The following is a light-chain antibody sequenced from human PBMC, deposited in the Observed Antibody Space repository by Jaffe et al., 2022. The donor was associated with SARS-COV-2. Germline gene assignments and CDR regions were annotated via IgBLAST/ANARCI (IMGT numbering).Light chain of an antibody. Sequence: QAGLTQPPSVSKGLRQTATLTCTGNSSNVGNQGAAWLQQHQGHPPKLLSYRNNNRPSGISERFSASRSGNTASLTITGLQPEDEADYYCSAWDTSINSWVFGGGTKLTVL. CDR1: SSNVGNQG. J-gene: IGLJ3*02. CDR3: SAWDTSINSWV. CDR2: RNN. V-gene: IGLV10-54*04.